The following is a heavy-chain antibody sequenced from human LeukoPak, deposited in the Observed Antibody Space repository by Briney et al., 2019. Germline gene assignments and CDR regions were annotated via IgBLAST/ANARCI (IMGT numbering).Heavy chain of an antibody. CDR3: AKEAGYSNYHFDY. CDR2: IRYDGSNK. V-gene: IGHV3-30*02. J-gene: IGHJ4*02. CDR1: GFTFGSYG. Sequence: GGSLRLSCAASGFTFGSYGMHWVRQAPGKGLEWVAFIRYDGSNKYYADSVKGRSTISRDNSKNTLYLQMNSLRAEDTAVYYCAKEAGYSNYHFDYWGQGTLVTVSS. D-gene: IGHD4-11*01.